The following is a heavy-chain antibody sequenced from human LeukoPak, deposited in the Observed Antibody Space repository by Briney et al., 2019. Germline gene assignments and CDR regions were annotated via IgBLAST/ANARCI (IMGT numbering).Heavy chain of an antibody. CDR1: GLSVTNTY. D-gene: IGHD5-18*01. CDR3: VAEDTY. Sequence: GGSLRLSCAASGLSVTNTYMTWVRQAPGKGLEWVSVIYSGGGTNYADSLKGRFSISRDNSKNTLYLQMNSLRVEDTAVYYCVAEDTYWGQGTPVTVSS. V-gene: IGHV3-53*01. J-gene: IGHJ4*02. CDR2: IYSGGGT.